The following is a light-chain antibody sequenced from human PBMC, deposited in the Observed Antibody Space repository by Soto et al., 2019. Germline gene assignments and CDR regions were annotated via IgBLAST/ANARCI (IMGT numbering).Light chain of an antibody. Sequence: DIPMTQSPSSLSASVGDKVTITCRASQSISAYLNWYQHKPGIAPKLLIYDASTLQSGVPSRFSVSGSGRDFTLNITRLQPEDFATYYCQQSYSSSATMFGQGTRVEIK. CDR1: QSISAY. V-gene: IGKV1-39*01. CDR2: DAS. CDR3: QQSYSSSATM. J-gene: IGKJ1*01.